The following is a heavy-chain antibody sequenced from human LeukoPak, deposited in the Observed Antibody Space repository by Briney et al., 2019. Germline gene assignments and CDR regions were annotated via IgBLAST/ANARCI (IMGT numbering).Heavy chain of an antibody. CDR2: INPNSGGT. Sequence: ASVKVSCKASGYTFTGYYMHWVRQAPGQGLEWMGWINPNSGGTNYVQKFQGRVTMTRDTSISTAYMELSRLRSDDTAVYYCARDHYSGDSSGYHLHWFDPWGQGTLVTVSS. CDR1: GYTFTGYY. CDR3: ARDHYSGDSSGYHLHWFDP. J-gene: IGHJ5*02. V-gene: IGHV1-2*02. D-gene: IGHD3-22*01.